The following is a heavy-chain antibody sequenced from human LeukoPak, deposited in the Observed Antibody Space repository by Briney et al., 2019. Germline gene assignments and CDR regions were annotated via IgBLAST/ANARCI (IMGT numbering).Heavy chain of an antibody. Sequence: ASVKVSCKASGYTFTNYGISWVRQAPGQRLEWMGWISAYNGNKNYAQKFQGRVTMTTDTSTSTAYMELRSLTSDDTAVYFCARDRSGNYGRPFDYWGQGALVTVSS. CDR1: GYTFTNYG. D-gene: IGHD3-10*01. CDR3: ARDRSGNYGRPFDY. V-gene: IGHV1-18*01. CDR2: ISAYNGNK. J-gene: IGHJ4*02.